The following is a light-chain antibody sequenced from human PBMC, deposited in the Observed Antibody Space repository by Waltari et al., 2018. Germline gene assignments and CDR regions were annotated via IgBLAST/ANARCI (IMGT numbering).Light chain of an antibody. CDR1: GRDFRDYDF. V-gene: IGLV2-8*01. CDR2: EVS. J-gene: IGLJ2*01. Sequence: QSALTQPPSASGSPGQSVPISCTGSGRDFRDYDFVSWYQQHPGKAPKVILYEVSKRSSGVPDRFSGSKSGNTASLTVSGLQAEDEADYYCSSFAGRWIFGGGTKLTVL. CDR3: SSFAGRWI.